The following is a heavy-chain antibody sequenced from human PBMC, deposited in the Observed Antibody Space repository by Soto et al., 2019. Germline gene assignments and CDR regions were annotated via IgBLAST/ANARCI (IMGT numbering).Heavy chain of an antibody. CDR2: IIPIFGTA. CDR3: AAGRYYYDSSGDAFDI. Sequence: QVQLVQSGAEVKKPGSSVKVSCKASGGTFSSYAISWVRQAPGQGLEWMGGIIPIFGTANYAQKFQGRVTNTADESTSTAYMELSSLRSEDTAVYYCAAGRYYYDSSGDAFDIWGQGTMVTVSS. V-gene: IGHV1-69*01. D-gene: IGHD3-22*01. J-gene: IGHJ3*02. CDR1: GGTFSSYA.